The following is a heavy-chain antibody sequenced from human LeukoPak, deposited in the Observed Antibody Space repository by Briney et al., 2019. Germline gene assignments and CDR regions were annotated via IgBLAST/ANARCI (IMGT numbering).Heavy chain of an antibody. CDR1: GGSISSGSYY. Sequence: ESSETLSLTCTVSGGSISSGSYYWSWIRQPAGKGLEWIGRIYTSGSTNYNPSLKSRVTISVDTSKNQFSLKLSSVTAADTAVYYCARDRDWFDPWGQGTLVTVSS. J-gene: IGHJ5*02. CDR3: ARDRDWFDP. CDR2: IYTSGST. V-gene: IGHV4-61*02.